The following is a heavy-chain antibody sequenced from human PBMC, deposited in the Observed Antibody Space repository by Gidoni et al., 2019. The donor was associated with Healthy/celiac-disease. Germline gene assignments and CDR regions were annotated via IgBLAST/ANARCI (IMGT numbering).Heavy chain of an antibody. CDR3: ARWGALRMFRYYYYGMDV. CDR1: GGSFSGYY. Sequence: QVQLQQWCAGLLKPSATLSLTCAVYGGSFSGYYWSWIRQPPGKGLEWIGEINHSGSTNYNPSLKSRVTISVDTSKNQFSLKLSSVTAADTAVYYCARWGALRMFRYYYYGMDVWGQGTTVTVSS. J-gene: IGHJ6*02. CDR2: INHSGST. V-gene: IGHV4-34*01. D-gene: IGHD3-16*01.